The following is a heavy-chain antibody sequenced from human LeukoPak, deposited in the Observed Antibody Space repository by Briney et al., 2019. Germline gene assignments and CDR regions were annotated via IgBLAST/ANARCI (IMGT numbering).Heavy chain of an antibody. CDR3: ARDLGELDAPDY. V-gene: IGHV3-21*01. Sequence: GGSLRLSCAASGFTFSSYSMNWVRQAPGKGLEWVSSISSRSSYIYYADSVRGRFTISRDNAKNSLYLQMNSLRAEDTAVYYCARDLGELDAPDYWGQGTLVTVSS. CDR2: ISSRSSYI. CDR1: GFTFSSYS. D-gene: IGHD3-10*01. J-gene: IGHJ4*02.